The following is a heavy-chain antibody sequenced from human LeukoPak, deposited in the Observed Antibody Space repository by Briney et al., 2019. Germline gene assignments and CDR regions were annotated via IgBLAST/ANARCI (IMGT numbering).Heavy chain of an antibody. CDR3: ARVSKSVVPAAIDY. CDR1: GGSISSGDYY. D-gene: IGHD2-2*02. V-gene: IGHV4-30-4*01. CDR2: IYYSGST. J-gene: IGHJ4*02. Sequence: SETLSLTCTVSGGSISSGDYYWSWIRQPPGKGLEWIGYIYYSGSTYYNPSLKSRVTISVDTSKNQFPLKLSSVTAADTAVYYCARVSKSVVPAAIDYWGQGTLVTVSS.